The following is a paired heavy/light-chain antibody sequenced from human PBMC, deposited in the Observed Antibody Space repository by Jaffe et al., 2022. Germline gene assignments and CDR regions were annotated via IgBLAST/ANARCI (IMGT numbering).Heavy chain of an antibody. D-gene: IGHD6-19*01. CDR3: ARDLRLSKRPTWGIAVAGSSHYFDY. Sequence: QVQLQESGPGLVKPSETLSLTCAVSGYSISSGYYWGWIRQPPGKGLEWIGSIYHSGSTYYNPSLKSRVTISVDTSKNQFSLKLSSVTAADTAVYYCARDLRLSKRPTWGIAVAGSSHYFDYWGQGTLVTVSS. V-gene: IGHV4-38-2*02. CDR2: IYHSGST. J-gene: IGHJ4*02. CDR1: GYSISSGYY.
Light chain of an antibody. V-gene: IGKV1-5*03. CDR1: QSISSW. Sequence: DIQMTQSPSTLSASVGDRVTITCRASQSISSWLAWYQQKPGKAPKLLIYKASSLESGVPSRFSGSGSGTEFTLTISSLQPDDFATYYCQQYNSYSRDTFGQGTKLEIK. CDR3: QQYNSYSRDT. CDR2: KAS. J-gene: IGKJ2*01.